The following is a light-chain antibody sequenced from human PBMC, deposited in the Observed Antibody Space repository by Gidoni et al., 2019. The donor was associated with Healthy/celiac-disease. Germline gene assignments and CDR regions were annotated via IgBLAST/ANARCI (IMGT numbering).Light chain of an antibody. Sequence: QSALTQPASVSGSPGQSITISCTGTSSDVGGYNYVSWYQKHTDKDPKLMIYDVSNRPSGVSNRFSGSKSGNTTSLTISGLKAEDEADYYCSSYTSSSTLVVFGGGTKLTVL. J-gene: IGLJ2*01. CDR1: SSDVGGYNY. CDR2: DVS. CDR3: SSYTSSSTLVV. V-gene: IGLV2-14*01.